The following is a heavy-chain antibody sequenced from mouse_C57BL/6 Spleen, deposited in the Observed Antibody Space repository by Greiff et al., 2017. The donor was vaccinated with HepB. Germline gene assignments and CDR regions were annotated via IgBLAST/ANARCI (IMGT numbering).Heavy chain of an antibody. J-gene: IGHJ1*03. CDR1: GYAFSSSW. Sequence: VQLQQSGPELVKPGASVKISCKASGYAFSSSWMNWVKQRPGKGLEWIGRIYPGDGDTNYNGKFKGKATLTADKSSSTAYMQLSSLTSEDSAVYCCARGYYGSSYGAFDVWGTGTTVTVSS. CDR3: ARGYYGSSYGAFDV. D-gene: IGHD1-1*01. V-gene: IGHV1-82*01. CDR2: IYPGDGDT.